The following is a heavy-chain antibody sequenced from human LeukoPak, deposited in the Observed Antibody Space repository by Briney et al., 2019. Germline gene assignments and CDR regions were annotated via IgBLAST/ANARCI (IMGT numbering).Heavy chain of an antibody. V-gene: IGHV3-23*01. CDR1: GFTFSDYS. CDR2: ISGSGGST. D-gene: IGHD5-18*01. J-gene: IGHJ6*03. Sequence: GGSLRLSCAASGFTFSDYSMNWVRQAPGKGLEWVSAISGSGGSTYYADSVKGRFTISRDNSKNTLYLQMNSLRAEDTAVYYCAKDEGYSYNYYYYYYYMDVWGKGITVTISS. CDR3: AKDEGYSYNYYYYYYYMDV.